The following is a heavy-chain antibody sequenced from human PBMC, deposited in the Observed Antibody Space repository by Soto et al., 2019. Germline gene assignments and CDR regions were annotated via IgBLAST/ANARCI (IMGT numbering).Heavy chain of an antibody. V-gene: IGHV3-21*01. D-gene: IGHD3-22*01. CDR1: GSTFSSYS. Sequence: GGSLRLSCAASGSTFSSYSMNWVRQAPGKGLEWVSSISSSSSYIYYGDSVKGRFTISRDNAKNSLYLQMNSLRAEDTATYYCARVHYYDSSGFYLWGQGTLVTVSS. J-gene: IGHJ4*02. CDR2: ISSSSSYI. CDR3: ARVHYYDSSGFYL.